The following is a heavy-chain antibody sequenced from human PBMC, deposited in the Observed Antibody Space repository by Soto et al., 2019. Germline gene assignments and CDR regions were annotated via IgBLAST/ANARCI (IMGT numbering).Heavy chain of an antibody. CDR2: IWYDGSNK. V-gene: IGHV3-33*01. CDR1: GFTFSSYG. J-gene: IGHJ6*02. D-gene: IGHD6-13*01. CDR3: ARDAGHSSSWYRTLNYYYGMDV. Sequence: GGSLRLSCAASGFTFSSYGMHWVRQAPGKGLEWVAVIWYDGSNKYYADSVKGRFTISRDNSKDTLYLQMNSLRAEDTAVYYCARDAGHSSSWYRTLNYYYGMDVWGQGTTVTVSS.